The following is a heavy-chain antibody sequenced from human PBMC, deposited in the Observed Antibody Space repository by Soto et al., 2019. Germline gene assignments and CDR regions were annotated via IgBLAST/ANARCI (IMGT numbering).Heavy chain of an antibody. CDR1: GFTFNNYA. D-gene: IGHD3-10*01. V-gene: IGHV3-23*01. CDR3: AKGRGGSGSLPPRVDF. J-gene: IGHJ4*02. Sequence: VQLLESGGGLVQPGGSLRLSCAASGFTFNNYAMTWVRQAPGKGLEWVSAISGGGDSTSYADSGKGRFTVSSDGSKNTLYLQMSSLRAEDTALYHCAKGRGGSGSLPPRVDFWGQGTLVTVSS. CDR2: ISGGGDST.